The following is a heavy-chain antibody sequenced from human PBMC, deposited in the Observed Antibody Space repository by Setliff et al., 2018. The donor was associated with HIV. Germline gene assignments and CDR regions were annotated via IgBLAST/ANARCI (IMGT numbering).Heavy chain of an antibody. Sequence: SETLSLTCTVSGGSISSSSYYWGWIRQPPGKGLEWIGSIYYSGSTYYNPPLKSRVTISVDTSKNQFSLKLSSVTAADTAVYYCARDPQLYYYDSSGYLGAFDIWGQGTMVTVSS. CDR1: GGSISSSSYY. CDR3: ARDPQLYYYDSSGYLGAFDI. J-gene: IGHJ3*02. V-gene: IGHV4-39*07. D-gene: IGHD3-22*01. CDR2: IYYSGST.